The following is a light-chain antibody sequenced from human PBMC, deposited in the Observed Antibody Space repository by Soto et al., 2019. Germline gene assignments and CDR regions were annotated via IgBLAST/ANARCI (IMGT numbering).Light chain of an antibody. CDR2: GAS. CDR1: QSVSSN. CDR3: QQYNNWPPT. Sequence: EIVMTQSPATLSVSPGERATLSCRASQSVSSNLVWYQQKRGQAPRLLIYGASTRATGIPARCSGSGSGTEFTVTISSLQSEDFAVYSCQQYNNWPPTFGQGTKLEIK. V-gene: IGKV3-15*01. J-gene: IGKJ2*01.